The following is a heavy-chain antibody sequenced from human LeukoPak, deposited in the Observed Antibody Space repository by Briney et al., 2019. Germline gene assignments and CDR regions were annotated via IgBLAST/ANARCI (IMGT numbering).Heavy chain of an antibody. D-gene: IGHD1-26*01. V-gene: IGHV1-46*01. Sequence: ASVKVSCKASGYTFTSYGISWVRQAPGQGLEWMGVINPSSGSTNYAQEFQGRVTMTRDTSTSTVYMELSSLTSEDTGVYYCARGGSYIESDYWGQGTLVTVSS. J-gene: IGHJ4*02. CDR1: GYTFTSYG. CDR3: ARGGSYIESDY. CDR2: INPSSGST.